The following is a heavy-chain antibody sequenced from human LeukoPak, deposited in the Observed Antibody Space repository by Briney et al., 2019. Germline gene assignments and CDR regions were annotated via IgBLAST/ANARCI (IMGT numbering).Heavy chain of an antibody. V-gene: IGHV3-23*01. CDR2: ISVSGGST. D-gene: IGHD3-10*01. CDR3: AKYGSGTYYNGLY. CDR1: GFTLSSYA. Sequence: GGSLRLSCAASGFTLSSYAMTWVRQAPGNGLQWVSTISVSGGSTYYADSVQGRFTISRDTSQSTLYLQMNSLRDEDTAVYYCAKYGSGTYYNGLYWGQGTLVSVSS. J-gene: IGHJ4*02.